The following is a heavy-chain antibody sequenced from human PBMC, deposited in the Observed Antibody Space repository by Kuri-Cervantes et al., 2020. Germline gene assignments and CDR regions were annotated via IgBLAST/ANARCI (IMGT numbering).Heavy chain of an antibody. Sequence: AGSLTLTCAASGFTFSSYSMNWVRQAPGKGLEWVSFISSSSSYIYYADSVKGRFTISRDNAKNSLYLQMHSLIAEDTAVYYCARNHHYYYYYMDVWGKGTTVTVSS. CDR2: ISSSSSYI. V-gene: IGHV3-21*01. CDR3: ARNHHYYYYYMDV. CDR1: GFTFSSYS. J-gene: IGHJ6*03.